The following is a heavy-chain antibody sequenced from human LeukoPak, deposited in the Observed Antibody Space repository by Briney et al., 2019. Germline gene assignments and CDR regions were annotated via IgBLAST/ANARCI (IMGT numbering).Heavy chain of an antibody. CDR3: AKTRMHCSGGSCYSHDY. V-gene: IGHV3-23*01. CDR2: ISGSGGST. J-gene: IGHJ4*02. D-gene: IGHD2-15*01. Sequence: GGSLRLSCAASGFTFSSYAMSWVRQAPGKGLEWVSAISGSGGSTYYADSVKGRFTISRDNSKNTLYLQMNCLRAEDTAVYYCAKTRMHCSGGSCYSHDYWGQGTLVTVSS. CDR1: GFTFSSYA.